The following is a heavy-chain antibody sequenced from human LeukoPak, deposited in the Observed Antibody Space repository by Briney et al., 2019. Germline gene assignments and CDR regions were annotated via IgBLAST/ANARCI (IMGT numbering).Heavy chain of an antibody. CDR1: GGSFSGYY. Sequence: SETLSLTCAVYGGSFSGYYWSWIRQPPGKGLEWIGEINHSGSTNYNPSLKSRVTISVDTSKNQFSLKLSSVTAADTAVYYCARFPLMVAARRRGAGWFDPWGQGTLVTVSS. V-gene: IGHV4-34*01. CDR3: ARFPLMVAARRRGAGWFDP. D-gene: IGHD2-15*01. CDR2: INHSGST. J-gene: IGHJ5*02.